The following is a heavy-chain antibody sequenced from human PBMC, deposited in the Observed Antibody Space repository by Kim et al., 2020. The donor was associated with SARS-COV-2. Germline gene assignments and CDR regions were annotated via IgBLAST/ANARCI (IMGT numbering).Heavy chain of an antibody. Sequence: QKLQGRVTMTTDTSTNTAYMELWSLRSDDTAVYYCARRYSSSWGEYYGMDVWGQGTTVTVSS. CDR3: ARRYSSSWGEYYGMDV. D-gene: IGHD6-13*01. V-gene: IGHV1-18*01. J-gene: IGHJ6*02.